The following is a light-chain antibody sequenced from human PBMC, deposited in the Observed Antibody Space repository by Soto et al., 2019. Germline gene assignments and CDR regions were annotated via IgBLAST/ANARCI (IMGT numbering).Light chain of an antibody. CDR2: AAS. V-gene: IGKV1-39*01. CDR1: QSITTY. CDR3: QQIYSAPLT. Sequence: DIQMTQSPSSLSASVGDRVTITCRARQSITTYLNWYRQKPGKAPKLLIYAASSLQSGVPSRFSGSGSETEFTLSISSLQPEDFATYFCQQIYSAPLTFGEGTKVDIK. J-gene: IGKJ4*01.